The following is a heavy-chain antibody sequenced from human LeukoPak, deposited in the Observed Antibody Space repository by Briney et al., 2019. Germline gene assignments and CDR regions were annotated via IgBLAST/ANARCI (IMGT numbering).Heavy chain of an antibody. CDR2: IIPIFGTA. V-gene: IGHV1-69*13. J-gene: IGHJ6*03. D-gene: IGHD3-3*01. CDR3: ATSIRFLEWLPPSGYMDV. CDR1: GGTFSSYA. Sequence: SVKVSCKASGGTFSSYAISWVRQAPGRGLEWMGGIIPIFGTANYAQKFQGRVTITADESTSTAYMEVSSLRSEDTAVYYCATSIRFLEWLPPSGYMDVWGKGTTVTVSS.